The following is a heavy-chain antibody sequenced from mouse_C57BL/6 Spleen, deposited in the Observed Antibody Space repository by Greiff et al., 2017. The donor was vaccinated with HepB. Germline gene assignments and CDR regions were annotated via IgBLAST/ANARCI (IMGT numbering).Heavy chain of an antibody. Sequence: EVQLQQSGPVLVKPGASVKMSCKASEYTFTDYYMNWVKQSHGKSLEWIGVIYPYNGGTSYNQKFKGKATLTVDKSSSTAYMELNSLTSEDSAVYYCARRYGSSFDYWGQGTTLTVSS. V-gene: IGHV1-19*01. CDR1: EYTFTDYY. D-gene: IGHD1-1*01. CDR3: ARRYGSSFDY. J-gene: IGHJ2*01. CDR2: IYPYNGGT.